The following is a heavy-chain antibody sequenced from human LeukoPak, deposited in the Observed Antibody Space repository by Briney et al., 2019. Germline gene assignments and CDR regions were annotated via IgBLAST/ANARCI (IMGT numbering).Heavy chain of an antibody. V-gene: IGHV1-2*02. CDR1: GYTFTGYY. CDR3: ATDPIAVAGTGY. CDR2: INPNSGGT. J-gene: IGHJ4*02. D-gene: IGHD6-19*01. Sequence: ASVKVSCKASGYTFTGYYMHWVRQAPGQGLEWMGWINPNSGGTNYAQKFQGRVTMTRDTSISTAYMELSRLRSDDTAVYYCATDPIAVAGTGYWGQGTLVTVSS.